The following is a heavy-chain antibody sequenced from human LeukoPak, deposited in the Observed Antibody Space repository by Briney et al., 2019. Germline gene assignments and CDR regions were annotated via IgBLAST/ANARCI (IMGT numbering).Heavy chain of an antibody. CDR2: ISSSSSYI. D-gene: IGHD2-2*01. CDR1: GFTFSSYS. J-gene: IGHJ4*02. Sequence: PGGSLRLSCAASGFTFSSYSMNWVRQAPGKGLEWVSSISSSSSYIYYADSVKGRFTISRDNAKNSLYLQMNSLRAEDTAVYYCARVGRYCSSTSCYQGYFDYWGQGTLVTVSS. V-gene: IGHV3-21*01. CDR3: ARVGRYCSSTSCYQGYFDY.